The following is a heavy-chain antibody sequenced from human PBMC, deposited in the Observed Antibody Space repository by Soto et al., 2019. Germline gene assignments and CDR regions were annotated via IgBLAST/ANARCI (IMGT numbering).Heavy chain of an antibody. V-gene: IGHV3-30*18. CDR1: GFTFSSYG. Sequence: QVQLVESGGGVVQPGRSLRLSCAASGFTFSSYGMHWVRQAPGKGLEWVAVISYDGSNKYYADSVKGRFTISRDNSKNTLYLQMNSLRAEDTAVYYCANGVHVDYGDYDPGDYFDYWGQGTLVTVSS. CDR3: ANGVHVDYGDYDPGDYFDY. CDR2: ISYDGSNK. J-gene: IGHJ4*02. D-gene: IGHD4-17*01.